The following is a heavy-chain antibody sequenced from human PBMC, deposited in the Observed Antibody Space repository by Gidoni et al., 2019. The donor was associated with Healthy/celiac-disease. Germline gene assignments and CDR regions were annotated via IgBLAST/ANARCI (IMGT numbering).Heavy chain of an antibody. J-gene: IGHJ6*02. CDR2: ISYDGSNK. CDR3: AREYSSSWTYYYGMDV. Sequence: QLQLVESGGGVVQPGRSLRLSCAASGFTFSSCAMHWVRQAPCKGLEWVAVISYDGSNKYYADSVKGRFTISRDNSKNTLYLQMNSLRAEDTAVYYCAREYSSSWTYYYGMDVWGQGTTVTVSS. CDR1: GFTFSSCA. D-gene: IGHD6-13*01. V-gene: IGHV3-30*01.